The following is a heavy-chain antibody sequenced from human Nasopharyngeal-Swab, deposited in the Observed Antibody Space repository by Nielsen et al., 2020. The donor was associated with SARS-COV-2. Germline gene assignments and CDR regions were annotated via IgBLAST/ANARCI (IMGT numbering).Heavy chain of an antibody. Sequence: GESLKISCAASGFTFSSYSMNWVRQAPGKGLEWVSYISSSSSTIYYADSVKGRFTISRDNAKSSLYLQMNSLRAEDTAVYYCASGDSPRGVAYYYYGMDVWGRGTTVTVSS. CDR3: ASGDSPRGVAYYYYGMDV. J-gene: IGHJ6*02. D-gene: IGHD3-10*01. CDR1: GFTFSSYS. V-gene: IGHV3-48*04. CDR2: ISSSSSTI.